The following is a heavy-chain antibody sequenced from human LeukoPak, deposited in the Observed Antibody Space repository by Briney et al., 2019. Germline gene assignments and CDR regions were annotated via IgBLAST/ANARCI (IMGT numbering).Heavy chain of an antibody. CDR2: ISAYNGNT. V-gene: IGHV1-18*01. CDR3: ARAVSGYDSNGDYRTSHTNYYYYYYMDV. J-gene: IGHJ6*03. Sequence: ASVKVSCKASGYTFTSYGISWVRQAPGQGLEWMGWISAYNGNTNYAQKLQGRVTITRNTSISTAYMELSSLRSEDTAVYYCARAVSGYDSNGDYRTSHTNYYYYYYMDVWGKGTTVTVSS. D-gene: IGHD5-12*01. CDR1: GYTFTSYG.